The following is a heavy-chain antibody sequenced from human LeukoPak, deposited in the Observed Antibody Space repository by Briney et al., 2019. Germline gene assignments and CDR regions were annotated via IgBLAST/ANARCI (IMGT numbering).Heavy chain of an antibody. V-gene: IGHV4-34*01. J-gene: IGHJ3*02. CDR2: INHSGST. Sequence: PSETLSLTCAVYGGSFSGYYCSWIRQPPGKGLEWIGEINHSGSTNYNPSLKSRVTISVDTSKNQFSLKLSSVTAADTAVYYCARPVGVRDAFDIWGQGTMVTVSS. CDR1: GGSFSGYY. CDR3: ARPVGVRDAFDI. D-gene: IGHD1-26*01.